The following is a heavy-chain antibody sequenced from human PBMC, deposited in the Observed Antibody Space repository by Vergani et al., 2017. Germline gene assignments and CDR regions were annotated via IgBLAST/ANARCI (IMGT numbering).Heavy chain of an antibody. CDR2: IITFFGTT. CDR1: GGPFKNSA. V-gene: IGHV1-69*05. Sequence: QVQLVQSGAEVKKPGSSVKVSCKASGGPFKNSAFSWVRQVPGQGLEWMGRIITFFGTTDYAQKFQGRFTITRDRSMSTAYMELSSLRSEDTAMYYCALAESSTSCINXVCITPETGSWFDPWGQGTLVTVSS. J-gene: IGHJ5*02. D-gene: IGHD2-2*01. CDR3: ALAESSTSCINXVCITPETGSWFDP.